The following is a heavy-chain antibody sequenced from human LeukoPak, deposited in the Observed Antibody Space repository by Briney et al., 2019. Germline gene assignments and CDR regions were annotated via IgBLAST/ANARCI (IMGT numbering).Heavy chain of an antibody. J-gene: IGHJ4*02. CDR2: IKPDGSAT. D-gene: IGHD5/OR15-5a*01. V-gene: IGHV3-7*01. Sequence: PGGSLRLSCAASGFTFSSYWMSWVRQAPGKGLEWVANIKPDGSATYYVDSVKGRFTLSRDSTNNSLYLQMNRLRAEDTAVYYCARDSNIVSSSRDYWGQGTLVSVS. CDR3: ARDSNIVSSSRDY. CDR1: GFTFSSYW.